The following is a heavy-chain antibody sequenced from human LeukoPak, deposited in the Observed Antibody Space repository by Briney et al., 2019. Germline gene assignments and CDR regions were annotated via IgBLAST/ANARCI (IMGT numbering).Heavy chain of an antibody. V-gene: IGHV3-21*01. D-gene: IGHD5-18*01. J-gene: IGHJ5*02. CDR3: ARDDVDTAMA. CDR1: GLTFSSYS. Sequence: GGSLRLSCAASGLTFSSYSMNWVRQAPGKGLEWVSSISSSSSYIYYADSVKGRFTISRDNAKNSLYLQMNSLRAEDTAVYYCARDDVDTAMAWGQGTLVTVSS. CDR2: ISSSSSYI.